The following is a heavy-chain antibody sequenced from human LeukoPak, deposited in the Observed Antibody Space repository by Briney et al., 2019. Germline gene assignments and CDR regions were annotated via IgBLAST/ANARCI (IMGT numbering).Heavy chain of an antibody. J-gene: IGHJ4*02. V-gene: IGHV3-30*04. D-gene: IGHD3-22*01. CDR2: ISYDGSNK. Sequence: PGGSLRLSCAASGFTFSSYAMHWVRQAPGKGLEWVAVISYDGSNKYYADSVKGRFTISRDNSKSTLYLQMNSLRAEDTAVYYCAREPGSSGYYYGSSQMGVFDYWGQGTLVTVSS. CDR1: GFTFSSYA. CDR3: AREPGSSGYYYGSSQMGVFDY.